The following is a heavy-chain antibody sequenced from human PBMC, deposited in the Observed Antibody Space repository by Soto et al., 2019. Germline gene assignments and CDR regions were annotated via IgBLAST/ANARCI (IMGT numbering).Heavy chain of an antibody. CDR1: GGTFSSYT. D-gene: IGHD4-17*01. CDR3: ARDYGDYVLGRDAFDI. Sequence: QVQLVQSGAEVKKPGSSVKVSCKASGGTFSSYTISWVRQAPGQGLEWMGRIIPILGIANYAQKFQGRVTITADKSTSTAYMELRSLRSEDTDVYYCARDYGDYVLGRDAFDIWGQGTMVNVSS. J-gene: IGHJ3*02. V-gene: IGHV1-69*08. CDR2: IIPILGIA.